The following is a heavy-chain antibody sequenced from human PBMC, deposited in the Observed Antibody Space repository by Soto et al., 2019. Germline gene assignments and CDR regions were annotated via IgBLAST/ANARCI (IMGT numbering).Heavy chain of an antibody. V-gene: IGHV3-9*01. Sequence: PGGSLRLSCAASGFTFDDYAMHWVRQAPGKGLEWVSGISWNSGSIGYADSVKGRFTISRDNAKNSLYLQMNSLTAGDTALYYCAKGQHYDFWSGYSDYWGQGPLVTVPS. CDR3: AKGQHYDFWSGYSDY. D-gene: IGHD3-3*01. J-gene: IGHJ4*02. CDR1: GFTFDDYA. CDR2: ISWNSGSI.